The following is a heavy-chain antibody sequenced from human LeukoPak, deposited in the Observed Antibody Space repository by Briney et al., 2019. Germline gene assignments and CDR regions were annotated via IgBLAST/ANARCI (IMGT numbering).Heavy chain of an antibody. J-gene: IGHJ6*03. D-gene: IGHD3-16*01. CDR2: IYYSGST. CDR3: ARETSQKGAHYMDV. V-gene: IGHV4-39*07. Sequence: SETLSLTCTVSGGSISSSNYYWGWIRQPPGKGLEWIGYIYYSGSTYYNPSLKSRVTISVDTSKNQFSLKLSSVTAADTAVYYCARETSQKGAHYMDVWGKGTTVTISS. CDR1: GGSISSSNYY.